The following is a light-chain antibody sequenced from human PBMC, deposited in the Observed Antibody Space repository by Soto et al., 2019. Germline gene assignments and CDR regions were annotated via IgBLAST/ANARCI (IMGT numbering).Light chain of an antibody. V-gene: IGLV4-69*01. Sequence: QLVLTQAPSASASLGDSVNLTCTLSSGHSSYAIAWHQQQPEKGPRYLMKVKSDGSHSKGDGIPDRFSGSSSGAERRLTSSSLQSDDEADYYCQSWGTGSVAFGGGTQLTVL. J-gene: IGLJ2*01. CDR2: VKSDGSH. CDR3: QSWGTGSVA. CDR1: SGHSSYA.